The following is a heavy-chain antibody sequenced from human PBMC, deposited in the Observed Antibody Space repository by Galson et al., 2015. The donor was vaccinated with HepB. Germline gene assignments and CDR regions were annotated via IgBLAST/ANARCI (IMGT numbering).Heavy chain of an antibody. V-gene: IGHV3-23*01. CDR2: ITSSGGNS. J-gene: IGHJ4*02. Sequence: SLRLSCAASGFSFTRYAMTWVRQAPGKGLEWVSSITSSGGNSYYTHSLKGRVTVSRDNSTNTLLLQLNSLRAEDTAMYFCAKDGIMVANNPYHFHYWGQGTLVTVSS. D-gene: IGHD2-15*01. CDR3: AKDGIMVANNPYHFHY. CDR1: GFSFTRYA.